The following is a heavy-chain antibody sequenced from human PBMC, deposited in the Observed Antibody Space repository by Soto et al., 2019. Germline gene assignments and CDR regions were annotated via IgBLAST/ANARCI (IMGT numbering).Heavy chain of an antibody. CDR3: ARDRGIAAAGPESYYYYYGMDV. CDR1: GGSISSYY. J-gene: IGHJ6*02. CDR2: IYYSGST. V-gene: IGHV4-59*01. D-gene: IGHD6-13*01. Sequence: SSETLSLTCTVSGGSISSYYWSWIRQPPGKGLEWIGYIYYSGSTNYNPSLKSRVTISVDTSKNQFSLKLSSVTAADTAVYYCARDRGIAAAGPESYYYYYGMDVWGQGTTVTVSS.